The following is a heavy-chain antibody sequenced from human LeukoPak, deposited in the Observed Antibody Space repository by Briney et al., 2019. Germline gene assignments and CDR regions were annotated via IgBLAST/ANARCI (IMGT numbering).Heavy chain of an antibody. Sequence: GASVKVSCKASGYTFTGYYMHWVRQAPGQGLEWMGWINPNSGGTNYAQKFQGRVTMTRDTSISTAYMELSRLRSDDTAVYYCARNRRGSSCSCNWFDPWGQRTLVTVSS. J-gene: IGHJ5*02. D-gene: IGHD6-13*01. CDR2: INPNSGGT. CDR3: ARNRRGSSCSCNWFDP. V-gene: IGHV1-2*02. CDR1: GYTFTGYY.